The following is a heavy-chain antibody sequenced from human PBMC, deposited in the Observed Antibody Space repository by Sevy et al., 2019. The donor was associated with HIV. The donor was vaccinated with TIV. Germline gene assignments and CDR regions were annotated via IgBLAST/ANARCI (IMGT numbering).Heavy chain of an antibody. J-gene: IGHJ3*02. CDR1: GFTFSDYH. D-gene: IGHD5-18*01. V-gene: IGHV3-11*06. CDR3: ARRVTAHDGFDI. CDR2: ISGISTYI. Sequence: GGSLRLSCAASGFTFSDYHMNWIRQAPGKGLVWVSYISGISTYINYADSVKGRFTISRDNAKNTLFLEMNSLRAEDTAVYYCARRVTAHDGFDIWGQRTMVTVSS.